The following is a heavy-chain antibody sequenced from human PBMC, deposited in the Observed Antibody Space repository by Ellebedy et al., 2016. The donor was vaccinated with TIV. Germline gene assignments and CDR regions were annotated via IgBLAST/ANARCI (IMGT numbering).Heavy chain of an antibody. V-gene: IGHV3-23*01. J-gene: IGHJ4*02. CDR2: ISSSGVST. CDR3: AKLDSSGYYYGRFDY. CDR1: GFTFRNFA. D-gene: IGHD3-22*01. Sequence: GGSLRLSCAASGFTFRNFAMTWVRQAPGKGLEWVSSISSSGVSTDYADSVRGRVTISRDNSKNTLYLQMNSLRAGDSAVYYCAKLDSSGYYYGRFDYWGQGTLVTVSS.